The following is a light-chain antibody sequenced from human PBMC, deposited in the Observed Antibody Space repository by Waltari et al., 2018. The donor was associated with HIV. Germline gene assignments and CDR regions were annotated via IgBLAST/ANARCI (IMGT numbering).Light chain of an antibody. CDR1: QAIDNY. CDR2: GAS. J-gene: IGKJ1*01. Sequence: VIWMTQSPALLSASTGDKVNITCRLSQAIDNYLAWYQQRQGKAPNLLIYGASTLQSGVPSRISGSGSGTDFTLTISCLQPEDFAVYYCQQYYAFPRTFGHGTKVEVK. CDR3: QQYYAFPRT. V-gene: IGKV1D-8*01.